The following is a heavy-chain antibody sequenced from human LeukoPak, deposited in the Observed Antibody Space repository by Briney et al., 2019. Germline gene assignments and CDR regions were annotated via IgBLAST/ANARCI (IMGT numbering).Heavy chain of an antibody. Sequence: SGGSLRLSCAASGFTFSSYGMHWVRQAPGKGLEWVAFIRYDENNKYYADSVKGRFTISRDNSKNTLYLQMNSLRAEDTAVYYCAKGRRKNDAFDIWGQGTMVTVSS. J-gene: IGHJ3*02. CDR1: GFTFSSYG. CDR2: IRYDENNK. V-gene: IGHV3-30*02. CDR3: AKGRRKNDAFDI.